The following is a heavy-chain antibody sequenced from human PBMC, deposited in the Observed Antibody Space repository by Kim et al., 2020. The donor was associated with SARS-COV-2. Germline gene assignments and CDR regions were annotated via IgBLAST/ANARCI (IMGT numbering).Heavy chain of an antibody. CDR2: LNAGNGDT. CDR3: ARDSSCGCA. CDR1: GFTFSNYA. Sequence: ASVKVSCKASGFTFSNYAFYWLRQAPGQRLEWMGWLNAGNGDTKFSQKFQGRVTMTRDTSASTVYMQLSSLRSEDTPVYYCARDSSCGCAWGQGTMVTVS. J-gene: IGHJ3*01. D-gene: IGHD2-15*01. V-gene: IGHV1-3*01.